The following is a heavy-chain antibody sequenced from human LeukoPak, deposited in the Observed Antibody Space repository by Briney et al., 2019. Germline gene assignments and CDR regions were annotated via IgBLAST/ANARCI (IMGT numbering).Heavy chain of an antibody. Sequence: GGSLRLSCAASGFTFDDYGMSWVRQAPGKGLEWVSSISSSSSYIYYADSVKGRFTISRHNAKNSLYLQMDSLRAEDTAVYYCARVSSSWHYFDYWGQGTLVTVSS. V-gene: IGHV3-21*01. J-gene: IGHJ4*02. D-gene: IGHD6-13*01. CDR1: GFTFDDYG. CDR2: ISSSSSYI. CDR3: ARVSSSWHYFDY.